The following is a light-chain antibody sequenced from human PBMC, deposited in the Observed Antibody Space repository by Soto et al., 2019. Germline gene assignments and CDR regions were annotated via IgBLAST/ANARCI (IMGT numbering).Light chain of an antibody. V-gene: IGKV1-33*01. CDR1: QDISNY. Sequence: DIQLTQSPSSLPASVGDRVTITCQASQDISNYLNWYQQKPGKAPELLINDASTLEMGVPSRFSGVGSGTDFTFTISSLQPEDIATYFCQQYDSLPITFGQGTRLEIK. CDR3: QQYDSLPIT. CDR2: DAS. J-gene: IGKJ5*01.